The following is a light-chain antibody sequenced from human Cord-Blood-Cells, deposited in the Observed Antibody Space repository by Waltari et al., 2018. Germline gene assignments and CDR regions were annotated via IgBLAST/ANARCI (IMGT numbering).Light chain of an antibody. V-gene: IGKV3-15*01. J-gene: IGKJ4*01. CDR2: RAS. CDR3: QQYNNWPLP. CDR1: QSVSSN. Sequence: EIVMTQSPATLSVSPGGRATLSCRASQSVSSNLAWYQQKPGQAPRLLIYRASTRATGIPARFSGSGSGTEFTLTISSLQSEDFAVYYCQQYNNWPLPFGGGTKVEIK.